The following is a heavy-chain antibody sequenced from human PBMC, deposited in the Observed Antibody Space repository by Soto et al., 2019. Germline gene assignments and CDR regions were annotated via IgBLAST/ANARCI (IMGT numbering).Heavy chain of an antibody. D-gene: IGHD3-10*01. V-gene: IGHV5-51*01. CDR2: IYPGDSDT. J-gene: IGHJ6*02. Sequence: GESLKISCKGSGYSFTSYWIGWVRQMPGKGLEWMGIIYPGDSDTRYSPSFQGQVTISADKSISTAYLQWSSLKASDTAMYYCARQRRGRRAYYYYGMDVWGQGTTVTVSS. CDR1: GYSFTSYW. CDR3: ARQRRGRRAYYYYGMDV.